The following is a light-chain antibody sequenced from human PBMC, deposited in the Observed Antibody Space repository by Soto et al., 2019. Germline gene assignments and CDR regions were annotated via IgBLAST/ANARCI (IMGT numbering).Light chain of an antibody. CDR1: QSVTIY. CDR2: AAS. J-gene: IGKJ4*01. CDR3: QHSISAPLT. V-gene: IGKV1-39*01. Sequence: DIQMTQAPSSLSASVGDRVTITCRASQSVTIYLNWYQQKPGKAPKLLIYAASSLQSGVPSRFSGSGSGTDFTLTISSLQPEDSASYFCQHSISAPLTFGGGTKVEIK.